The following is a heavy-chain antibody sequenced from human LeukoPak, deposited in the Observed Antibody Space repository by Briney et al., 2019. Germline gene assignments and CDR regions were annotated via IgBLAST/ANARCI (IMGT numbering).Heavy chain of an antibody. CDR1: GFXFSDYA. J-gene: IGHJ4*02. D-gene: IGHD2-21*02. CDR2: LSGRGGST. Sequence: GGSLRLSCRASGFXFSDYAMNWVRQAPGKGLEWVSGLSGRGGSTYYADSVKGRFTIPRDNSKNTLYLQMNTLRAEDTAVYYCATATAGDCDSPPDFWGQGTLVTVSS. V-gene: IGHV3-23*01. CDR3: ATATAGDCDSPPDF.